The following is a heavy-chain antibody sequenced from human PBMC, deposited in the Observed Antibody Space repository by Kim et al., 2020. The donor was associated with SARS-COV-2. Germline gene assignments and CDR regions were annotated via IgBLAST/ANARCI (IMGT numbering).Heavy chain of an antibody. J-gene: IGHJ4*02. D-gene: IGHD4-17*01. CDR2: GKT. CDR3: ARDCGNGEYDY. Sequence: GKTQYADKLHDRLTLTRDTSTSTAYMELRNLKSDDTAVYYCARDCGNGEYDYGGQGTLVAVSA. V-gene: IGHV1-18*01.